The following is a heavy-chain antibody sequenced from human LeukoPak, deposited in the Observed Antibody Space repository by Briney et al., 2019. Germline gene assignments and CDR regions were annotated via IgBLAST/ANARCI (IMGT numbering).Heavy chain of an antibody. D-gene: IGHD3-16*01. J-gene: IGHJ4*02. Sequence: ASVKVSCKASGYTFTSYDINWVRQATGQGLEWMGWMNPNSGNTGYAQKFQGRVTMTRNTSISTAYMELSSLRSEDTAVYYCARDQYYDYVWGSPAMDYWGQGTLVTVSS. CDR2: MNPNSGNT. CDR1: GYTFTSYD. CDR3: ARDQYYDYVWGSPAMDY. V-gene: IGHV1-8*01.